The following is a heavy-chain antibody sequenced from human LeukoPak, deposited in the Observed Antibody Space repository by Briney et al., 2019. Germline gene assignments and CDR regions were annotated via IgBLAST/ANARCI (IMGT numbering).Heavy chain of an antibody. V-gene: IGHV3-7*03. CDR1: GFTLSNFW. CDR3: AKEVTAIHPRDHFDY. CDR2: IEDDGNKK. D-gene: IGHD2-21*02. J-gene: IGHJ4*02. Sequence: GESLRLSCATSGFTLSNFWMNWVRQAPGKGLEWVANIEDDGNKKNYVDSVKGRFTISRDNVKNSIYLQMNSLRAEDTAVYYCAKEVTAIHPRDHFDYWGQGTLVTVSS.